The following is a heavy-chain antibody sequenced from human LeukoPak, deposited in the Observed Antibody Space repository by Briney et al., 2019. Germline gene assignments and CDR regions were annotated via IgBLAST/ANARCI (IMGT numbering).Heavy chain of an antibody. CDR3: ARERVVNGAFDI. CDR2: INPNSGGT. D-gene: IGHD3-3*01. J-gene: IGHJ3*02. CDR1: GYTFTGYY. V-gene: IGHV1-2*06. Sequence: ASVKVSCKASGYTFTGYYMHWVRQAPGQGLEWMGRINPNSGGTNYAQKFQGRVTMTRDTSISTAYMELSRLRSDDTAVYYCARERVVNGAFDIWGQGTMVTVSS.